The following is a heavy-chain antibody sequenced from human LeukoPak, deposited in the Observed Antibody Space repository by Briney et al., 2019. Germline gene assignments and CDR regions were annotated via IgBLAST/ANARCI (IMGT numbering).Heavy chain of an antibody. CDR3: AREFCSGGICSPNDPFDS. D-gene: IGHD2-15*01. CDR2: ITTGRGET. CDR1: GYTFTDYA. V-gene: IGHV1-3*03. J-gene: IGHJ5*01. Sequence: ASVKVSCKASGYTFTDYALHWVRQPPGQSLEWMGWITTGRGETRYSQEFQRRITFTRDTSASTVYMDLSDLRSEDTAVYYCAREFCSGGICSPNDPFDSWGQGTLVTVSS.